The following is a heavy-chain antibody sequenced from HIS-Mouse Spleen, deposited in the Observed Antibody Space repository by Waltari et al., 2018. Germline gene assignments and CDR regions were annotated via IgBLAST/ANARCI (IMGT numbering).Heavy chain of an antibody. D-gene: IGHD4-17*01. CDR2: IYYSGST. CDR3: ARVPGDYSGAFDI. J-gene: IGHJ3*02. Sequence: QLQLQESGPGLVKPSAPLSLTFTVSGGSISRSRYYWGWIRQPPGKGLEWIGSIYYSGSTYYNPSLKSRVTISVDTSKNQFSLKLSSVTAADTAVYYCARVPGDYSGAFDIWGQGTMVTVSS. V-gene: IGHV4-39*07. CDR1: GGSISRSRYY.